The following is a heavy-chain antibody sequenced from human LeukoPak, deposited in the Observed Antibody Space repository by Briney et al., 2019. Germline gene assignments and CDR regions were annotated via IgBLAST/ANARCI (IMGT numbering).Heavy chain of an antibody. CDR1: GYTFTSYG. J-gene: IGHJ3*02. Sequence: ASVKVSCKASGYTFTSYGISWVRQAPGQGLEWMGWISAYNGNTNYAQKLQGRVTMTTDTSTSTGYMELRSLRSDDTAVYYCARREKGPKWELSAFDIRGQGTMVTVSS. D-gene: IGHD1-26*01. CDR3: ARREKGPKWELSAFDI. V-gene: IGHV1-18*01. CDR2: ISAYNGNT.